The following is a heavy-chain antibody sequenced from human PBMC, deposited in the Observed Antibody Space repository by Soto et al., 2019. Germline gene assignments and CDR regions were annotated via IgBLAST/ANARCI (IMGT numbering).Heavy chain of an antibody. CDR3: AKDHGELYYYSTL. Sequence: GGSLGLSLAASGFTFRNCLINWLRQGPGKGLGWVANIKKDGTEKNYGDSVKGRFTISRDNSKNTLYLQMNSLRAEDTAVYYCAKDHGELYYYSTLWGQGT. CDR2: IKKDGTEK. V-gene: IGHV3-7*03. D-gene: IGHD3-10*01. CDR1: GFTFRNCL. J-gene: IGHJ4*02.